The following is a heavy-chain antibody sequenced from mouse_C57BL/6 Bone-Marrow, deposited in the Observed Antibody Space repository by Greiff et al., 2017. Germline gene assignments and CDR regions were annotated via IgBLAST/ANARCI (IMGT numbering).Heavy chain of an antibody. CDR2: IDPETGGT. D-gene: IGHD2-2*01. J-gene: IGHJ4*01. Sequence: VKLMESGAELVRPGASVTLSCKASGYTFTDYEMHWVKQTPVHGLEWIGAIDPETGGTAYNQKFKGKAILTADKSSSTAYMELRSLTSKDSAVYYCTRWLPFYAMDYWGQGTSVTVSS. V-gene: IGHV1-15*01. CDR3: TRWLPFYAMDY. CDR1: GYTFTDYE.